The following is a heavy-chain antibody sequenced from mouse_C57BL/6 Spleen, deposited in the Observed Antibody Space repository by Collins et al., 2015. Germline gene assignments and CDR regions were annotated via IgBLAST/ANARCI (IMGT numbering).Heavy chain of an antibody. CDR2: ILPGSGTT. V-gene: IGHV1-9*01. Sequence: QVQLQQSGAELMKPGASVKLSCKATGYTFTGYWIEWVKQRPGHGLEWIGEILPGSGTTNYNEKFKGKATFTADAFSNTAYMQLSSLTTEDSAIYYCARRWFLLAMDYWGQGTSVTASS. D-gene: IGHD2-3*01. CDR3: ARRWFLLAMDY. J-gene: IGHJ4*01. CDR1: GYTFTGYW.